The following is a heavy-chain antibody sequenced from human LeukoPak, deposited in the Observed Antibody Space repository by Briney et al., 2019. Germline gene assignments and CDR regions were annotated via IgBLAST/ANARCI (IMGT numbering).Heavy chain of an antibody. CDR2: ISYDGSNK. CDR1: GFTFSGYA. CDR3: ARGSGYGYLYYYYYGMDV. V-gene: IGHV3-30-3*01. Sequence: PGRSLRLSCAASGFTFSGYAMHWVRQAPGKGLEWVAVISYDGSNKYYADSVKGRFTISRDNSKNTLYLQMNSLRAEDTAVYYCARGSGYGYLYYYYYGMDVWGQGTTVTVSS. J-gene: IGHJ6*02. D-gene: IGHD5-18*01.